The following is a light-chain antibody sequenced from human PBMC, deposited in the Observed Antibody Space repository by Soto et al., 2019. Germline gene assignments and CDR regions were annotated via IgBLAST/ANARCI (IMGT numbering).Light chain of an antibody. V-gene: IGKV1-5*01. CDR2: DAS. CDR1: QSISSW. CDR3: QQYNSYSPYT. J-gene: IGKJ2*01. Sequence: DIQMTQSPSTLSASVGDRVTITCRASQSISSWLAWYQQKPGKAPQLLIYDASSLESEVPSRFSGSGSGTEFTLTISSLQTDDFATYDCQQYNSYSPYTFGQGTKLEIK.